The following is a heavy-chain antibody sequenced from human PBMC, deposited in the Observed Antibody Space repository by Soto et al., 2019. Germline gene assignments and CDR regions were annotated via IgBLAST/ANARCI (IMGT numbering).Heavy chain of an antibody. CDR3: ARDSRYYGSGSYYTDY. D-gene: IGHD3-10*01. CDR1: GSTFSSYW. Sequence: PGGSLRLSCAASGSTFSSYWMSWVRQAPGKGLEWVANIKQDGSEKYYVDSVKGRFTISRDNAKNSLYLQMNSLRAEDTAVYYCARDSRYYGSGSYYTDYWGQGTLVTVSS. J-gene: IGHJ4*02. CDR2: IKQDGSEK. V-gene: IGHV3-7*01.